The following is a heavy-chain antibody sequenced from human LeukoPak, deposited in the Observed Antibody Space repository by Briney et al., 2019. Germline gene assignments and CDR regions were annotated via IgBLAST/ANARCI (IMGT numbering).Heavy chain of an antibody. D-gene: IGHD4/OR15-4a*01. CDR1: GGSISSGDYF. CDR3: ARALRLSFDY. V-gene: IGHV4-30-4*01. Sequence: SETLSLTCTVSGGSISSGDYFWSWIRQPPGKGLEWIGYIYYSGSTYYNPSLKSRVTISVDTSKNQFSLKLSSVTAADTAVYYCARALRLSFDYWGQGTLVTVSS. CDR2: IYYSGST. J-gene: IGHJ4*02.